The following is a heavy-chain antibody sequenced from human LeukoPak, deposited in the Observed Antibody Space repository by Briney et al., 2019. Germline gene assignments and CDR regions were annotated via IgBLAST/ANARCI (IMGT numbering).Heavy chain of an antibody. D-gene: IGHD3-10*01. CDR2: INHSGST. CDR3: AKSNGYGLVDI. V-gene: IGHV4-34*01. J-gene: IGHJ3*02. Sequence: SETLSLTCTVYRGSFSGNYWSWIRQPPGKGLEWIGEINHSGSTNYNPSLKSRVTISVDTSKNQFSLKLNSVTAADTAVYYCAKSNGYGLVDIWGQGTMVTVSS. CDR1: RGSFSGNY.